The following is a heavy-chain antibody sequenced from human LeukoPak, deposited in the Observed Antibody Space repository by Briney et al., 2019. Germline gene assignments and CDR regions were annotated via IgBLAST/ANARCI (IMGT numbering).Heavy chain of an antibody. CDR2: ISYDGSNK. V-gene: IGHV3-30-3*01. CDR1: GFTFSSYA. J-gene: IGHJ4*02. D-gene: IGHD3-16*02. Sequence: GRSLRLSCAASGFTFSSYAMHWVRQAPGKGLEWVAVISYDGSNKYYADSVKGRFTISRDNSKNTLYLQMNSLRAEDTAVYYCARGSYYFHYWGQGTLVTVSS. CDR3: ARGSYYFHY.